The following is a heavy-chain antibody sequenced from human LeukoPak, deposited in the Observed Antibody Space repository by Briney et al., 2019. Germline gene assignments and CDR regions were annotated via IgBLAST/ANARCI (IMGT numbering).Heavy chain of an antibody. CDR3: AGPGVVPLSFFDY. V-gene: IGHV3-30-3*01. Sequence: GGSLRLSCAASGFTFSSYAMHWVRQAPGKGLEWVAVISYDGSNKYYADSVKGRFTISRDNSKNTLYLQMNSLRAEDTAVYYCAGPGVVPLSFFDYWGQGTLVTVSS. CDR1: GFTFSSYA. D-gene: IGHD3-3*01. CDR2: ISYDGSNK. J-gene: IGHJ4*02.